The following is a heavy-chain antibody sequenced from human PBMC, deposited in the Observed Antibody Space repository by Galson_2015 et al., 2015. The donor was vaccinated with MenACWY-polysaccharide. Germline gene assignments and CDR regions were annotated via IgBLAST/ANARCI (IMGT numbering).Heavy chain of an antibody. Sequence: LSLTCTVSGGSISSGDYYWSWIRQPPGKGLEWIGYIYYSGSTYYNPSLKSRVTISVDTSKNQFSLKLSSVTAADTAVYYCARGNQLLRGWFDPWGQGTLVTVSS. CDR3: ARGNQLLRGWFDP. CDR1: GGSISSGDYY. J-gene: IGHJ5*02. V-gene: IGHV4-30-4*01. D-gene: IGHD2/OR15-2a*01. CDR2: IYYSGST.